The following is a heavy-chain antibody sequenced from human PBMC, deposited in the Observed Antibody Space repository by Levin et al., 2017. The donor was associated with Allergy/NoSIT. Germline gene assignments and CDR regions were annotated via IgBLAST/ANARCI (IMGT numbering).Heavy chain of an antibody. CDR3: AREDCTNTGCDPDY. J-gene: IGHJ4*02. Sequence: SQTLSLTCAVSGGSISSGGDYSWTWIRQPPGKGLECIGYIYHSGITYYSPSLESRVTISVDVSKNQFSLTLTSVTAADTAVYYSAREDCTNTGCDPDYWGQGTLVTVSS. D-gene: IGHD2-2*01. V-gene: IGHV4-30-2*01. CDR1: GGSISSGGDYS. CDR2: IYHSGIT.